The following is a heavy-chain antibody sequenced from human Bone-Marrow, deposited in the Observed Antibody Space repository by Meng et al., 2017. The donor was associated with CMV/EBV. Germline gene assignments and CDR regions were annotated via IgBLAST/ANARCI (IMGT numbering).Heavy chain of an antibody. J-gene: IGHJ4*02. CDR3: ARDLSEVMVVTESYYFDY. D-gene: IGHD4-23*01. CDR2: INPSGGST. Sequence: YTLTSYYMHWVRQAPGQGLEWMGIINPSGGSTSYAQKFQGRVTMTRDTSTSTVYMELSSLRSEDTAVYYCARDLSEVMVVTESYYFDYWGQGTLVTVSS. V-gene: IGHV1-46*01. CDR1: YTLTSYY.